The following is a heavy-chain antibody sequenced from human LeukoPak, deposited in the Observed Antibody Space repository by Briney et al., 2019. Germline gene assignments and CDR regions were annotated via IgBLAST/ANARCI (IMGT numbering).Heavy chain of an antibody. Sequence: GGSLRLSCVASGFTITGYAMYWVRQSPGKGLDFVASISHDETERYRESVKGRFTISRDTSKNTVYLQMNSLRAEDTAVYYCARSQVGATLIDYWGQGTLVTVSS. CDR1: GFTITGYA. V-gene: IGHV3-30*03. D-gene: IGHD1-26*01. CDR3: ARSQVGATLIDY. CDR2: ISHDETE. J-gene: IGHJ4*02.